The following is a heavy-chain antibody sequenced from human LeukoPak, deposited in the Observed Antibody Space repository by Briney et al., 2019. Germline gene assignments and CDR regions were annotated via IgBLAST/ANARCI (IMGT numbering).Heavy chain of an antibody. CDR1: GGSISSYY. CDR3: ARARYDSSGYYFSR. J-gene: IGHJ4*02. CDR2: IYYSGST. Sequence: SETLSLTCTVSGGSISSYYWSWIRQPPGKGLEWIGYIYYSGSTNYNPSLKSRVTISVDTSKNQFSLKLSSVTAADTAVYYCARARYDSSGYYFSRWGQGTLVTVSS. V-gene: IGHV4-59*01. D-gene: IGHD3-22*01.